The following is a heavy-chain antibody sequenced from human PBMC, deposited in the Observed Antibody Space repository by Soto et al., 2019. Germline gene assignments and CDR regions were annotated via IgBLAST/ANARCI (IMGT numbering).Heavy chain of an antibody. V-gene: IGHV3-23*01. CDR2: ISGSGGST. Sequence: VQLLESGGGLVQPGGSLRLSCAASRLTFSSYVMSWVRQAPGTGLEWVSGISGSGGSTYYADSVKGRFTISRDNSKNTLYLQMNSLRAEDTAVYYCAKGTAFPPKYSDYYGMDVWGQGTTVTVSS. J-gene: IGHJ6*02. D-gene: IGHD2-15*01. CDR1: RLTFSSYV. CDR3: AKGTAFPPKYSDYYGMDV.